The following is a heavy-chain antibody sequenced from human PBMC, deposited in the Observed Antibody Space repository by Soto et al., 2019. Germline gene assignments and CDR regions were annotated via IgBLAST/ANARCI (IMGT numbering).Heavy chain of an antibody. Sequence: EVQLLECGGGLVQPGGSLRLSCAGSGFTFINYAMNWVRQAPGKGLEWVSSISGGGGATFFADSVRGRFTISRDNSKNTVPLQMNSLGVDDTAVYYCARKILGSTSRPNYWYFDLWGRGTLVTVSS. CDR3: ARKILGSTSRPNYWYFDL. CDR2: ISGGGGAT. D-gene: IGHD2-2*01. V-gene: IGHV3-23*01. CDR1: GFTFINYA. J-gene: IGHJ2*01.